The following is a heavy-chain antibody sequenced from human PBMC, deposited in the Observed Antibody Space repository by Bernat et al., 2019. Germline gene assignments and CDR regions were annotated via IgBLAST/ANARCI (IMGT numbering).Heavy chain of an antibody. CDR2: ISYSGST. CDR1: GGSISSYF. J-gene: IGHJ4*01. CDR3: ARGGGSGLFDY. D-gene: IGHD6-19*01. V-gene: IGHV4-59*01. Sequence: QVQLQESGPGLVKPSETLSLTCTVSGGSISSYFWSWIRQPPGKGLEWVGYISYSGSTSYNPSLKIRVTISVDTSKNQFSLRLNAVTAADTAVYYCARGGGSGLFDYWGHGTLVTVSS.